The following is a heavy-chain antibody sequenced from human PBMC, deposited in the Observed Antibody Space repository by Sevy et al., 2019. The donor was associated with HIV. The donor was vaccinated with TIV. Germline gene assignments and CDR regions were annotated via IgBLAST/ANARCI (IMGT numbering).Heavy chain of an antibody. D-gene: IGHD6-13*01. CDR2: ISNDGSDQ. Sequence: GGFLRLSCAASGFIFRKHGMHWVRQAPGKGLEWVALISNDGSDQNYVGSVKGRFTISRDNSKDTVYLQMNSLRAEDTAVYYCANSRGRFHGSSWTYYDYSLDVWGQGTTVTVSS. CDR3: ANSRGRFHGSSWTYYDYSLDV. CDR1: GFIFRKHG. J-gene: IGHJ6*02. V-gene: IGHV3-30*18.